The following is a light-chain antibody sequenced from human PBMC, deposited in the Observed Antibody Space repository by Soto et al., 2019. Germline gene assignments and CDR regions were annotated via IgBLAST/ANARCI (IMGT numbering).Light chain of an antibody. V-gene: IGLV2-14*01. CDR3: SAYTSSSTLVV. Sequence: QSALTQPASVSGSPGQSITISCTRTSSDVVGNNYVSWYQQHPGKAPKLMIYEVSHRPSGVSNRFSGSKSGNTASLTSSGLQAEDEADYYCSAYTSSSTLVVFGGGTKLTVL. J-gene: IGLJ2*01. CDR1: SSDVVGNNY. CDR2: EVS.